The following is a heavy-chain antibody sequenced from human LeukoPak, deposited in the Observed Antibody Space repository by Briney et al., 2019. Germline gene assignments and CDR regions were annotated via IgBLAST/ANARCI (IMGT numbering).Heavy chain of an antibody. CDR1: GGSISSGGHS. J-gene: IGHJ4*02. V-gene: IGHV4-30-2*01. CDR2: IYHSGSGST. CDR3: ARGRGYSYGYGGYFDY. Sequence: SQTLSLTCTVSGGSISSGGHSWSWIRQPPGKGLEWIGYIYHSGSGSTYYNPSLKSRVTISVDRSKNQFSLKLSSVTAADTAVYYCARGRGYSYGYGGYFDYWGQGTLVTVSS. D-gene: IGHD5-18*01.